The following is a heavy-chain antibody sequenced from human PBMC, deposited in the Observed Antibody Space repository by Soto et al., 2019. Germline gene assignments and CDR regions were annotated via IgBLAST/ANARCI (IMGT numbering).Heavy chain of an antibody. CDR2: IYSSGNT. CDR3: ARVSSPFGY. CDR1: GFTVRSNY. J-gene: IGHJ1*01. D-gene: IGHD3-16*01. V-gene: IGHV3-53*01. Sequence: GGSLRLSCAVSGFTVRSNYMNWVRQAPGKGLEWVSTIYSSGNTYYADSVKGRFTISRDDPKNTLYLQMHSLRAEDTGVYFCARVSSPFGYWGQGTLVTVSS.